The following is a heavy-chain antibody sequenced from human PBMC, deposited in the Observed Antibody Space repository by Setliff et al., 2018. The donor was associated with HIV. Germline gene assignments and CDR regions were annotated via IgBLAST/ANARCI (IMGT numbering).Heavy chain of an antibody. CDR1: GGSISSGSYY. CDR2: IYPSGNT. V-gene: IGHV4-61*02. CDR3: ARKKAALYYGLDV. D-gene: IGHD2-15*01. J-gene: IGHJ6*02. Sequence: SETLSLTCTVSGGSISSGSYYWSWIRQPAGKGLEWIGRIYPSGNTNYNPSLKSRLTMSVDTSKSQFSLNLTSVTSSDTAVYYCARKKAALYYGLDVWGQGTPVTVSS.